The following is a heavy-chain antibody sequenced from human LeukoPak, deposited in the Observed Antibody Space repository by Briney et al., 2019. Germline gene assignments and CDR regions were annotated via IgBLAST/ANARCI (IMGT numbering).Heavy chain of an antibody. CDR3: ARRRYCSGGSCGPFGY. J-gene: IGHJ4*02. Sequence: PSEALSLTCTVSGGSISSYYWSWIRQPPGKGLEWIGYIYYSGSTNYNPSLKSRVTISVDTSKNQFSLKLSSVTAADTAVYYCARRRYCSGGSCGPFGYWGQGTLVTVSS. D-gene: IGHD2-15*01. V-gene: IGHV4-59*12. CDR2: IYYSGST. CDR1: GGSISSYY.